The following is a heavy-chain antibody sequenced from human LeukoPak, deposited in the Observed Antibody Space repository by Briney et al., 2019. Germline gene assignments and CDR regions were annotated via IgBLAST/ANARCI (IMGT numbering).Heavy chain of an antibody. CDR1: GFTFAFRSYW. Sequence: GGSLRLSCTASGFTFAFRSYWMHWARQAPGKGLVWISRIDNDGSDTIYADSVKGRFTISRDNAKNTLYLQMNSLRAEDTAVYYCSRGGYHHGFDIWGQGTMVTVSS. V-gene: IGHV3-74*01. J-gene: IGHJ3*02. D-gene: IGHD3-16*02. CDR2: IDNDGSDT. CDR3: SRGGYHHGFDI.